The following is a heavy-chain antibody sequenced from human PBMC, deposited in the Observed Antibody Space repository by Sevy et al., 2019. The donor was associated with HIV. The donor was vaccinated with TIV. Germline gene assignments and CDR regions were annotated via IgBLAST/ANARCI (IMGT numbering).Heavy chain of an antibody. J-gene: IGHJ4*02. CDR3: AKFPAAPGKYTYYFEY. CDR2: INESGGRT. Sequence: GGSLRLSCVASGFTFNTYAMSWVRQVPGKGLKWVSGINESGGRTYYADSVKGRFTISRDNSKNPLFLQMKSLRVEDTAIYYCAKFPAAPGKYTYYFEYWGQGTPVTVSS. V-gene: IGHV3-23*01. D-gene: IGHD6-13*01. CDR1: GFTFNTYA.